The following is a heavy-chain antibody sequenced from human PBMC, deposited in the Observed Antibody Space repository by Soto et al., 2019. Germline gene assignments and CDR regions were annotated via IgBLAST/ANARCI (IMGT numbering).Heavy chain of an antibody. D-gene: IGHD2-21*02. CDR2: LSSDGGNT. V-gene: IGHV3-64*02. J-gene: IGHJ4*02. Sequence: EVQLVESGEGLVQPGGSLRLSCAASGFIFSNYAMHWVRQAPGKGLQYVSGLSSDGGNTYYADSVKGRFTISRDKSKNTGYLQMGSLRAWGTAVFYCARGEDDGDMWGGGYLDSWGQGTLVTVSS. CDR1: GFIFSNYA. CDR3: ARGEDDGDMWGGGYLDS.